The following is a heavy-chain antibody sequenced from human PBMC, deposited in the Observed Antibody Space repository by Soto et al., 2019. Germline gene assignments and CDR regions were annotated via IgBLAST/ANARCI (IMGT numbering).Heavy chain of an antibody. J-gene: IGHJ4*02. Sequence: PSETLSLTCIVSGASVNSDNFYWNWIRQPPGKQLEWIGYGYHTGSTNYNPSLKSRLTISVDTSKNQFSLKLSSVTAADTAVYFCARRKYFDSSGYPFDYWGQGTLVT. V-gene: IGHV4-61*01. CDR1: GASVNSDNFY. D-gene: IGHD3-22*01. CDR2: GYHTGST. CDR3: ARRKYFDSSGYPFDY.